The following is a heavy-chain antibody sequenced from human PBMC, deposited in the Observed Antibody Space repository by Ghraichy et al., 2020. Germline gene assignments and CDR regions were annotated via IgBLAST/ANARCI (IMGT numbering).Heavy chain of an antibody. CDR2: ISGRHNNI. D-gene: IGHD3-22*01. J-gene: IGHJ4*02. V-gene: IGHV3-11*01. CDR3: ARGDYYDCSGYCDLEY. CDR1: GFTFNDYY. Sequence: LTCAAFGFTFNDYYLSWIRQAPGKGLEWISYISGRHNNIYYADSVKGRFTISRDNAKNSLFLQMNSLRADDTAVYYCARGDYYDCSGYCDLEYWGQGALVTVSS.